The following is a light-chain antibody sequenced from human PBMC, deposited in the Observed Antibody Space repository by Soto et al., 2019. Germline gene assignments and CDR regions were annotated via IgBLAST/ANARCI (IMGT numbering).Light chain of an antibody. CDR3: QQYVTSPWT. V-gene: IGKV3-20*01. Sequence: EIVLTQSPGTVSLSPGERATLSCRASQSVRSSYLAWYQQKPGQAPRLLIYGASNRATGIPDRFSGSWSGTDFTLTISRLEPEDFAVYYCQQYVTSPWTFGQGTKVEIK. CDR2: GAS. J-gene: IGKJ1*01. CDR1: QSVRSSY.